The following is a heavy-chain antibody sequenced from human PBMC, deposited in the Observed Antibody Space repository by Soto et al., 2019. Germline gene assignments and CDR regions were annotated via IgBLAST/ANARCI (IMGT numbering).Heavy chain of an antibody. CDR3: ARDRKIWFGDPYGMDV. D-gene: IGHD3-10*01. V-gene: IGHV3-21*01. J-gene: IGHJ6*02. CDR2: ISSSSSYI. Sequence: PGGSLRLSCAASGFTFSSYSMNWVRQAPGKGLEWVSSISSSSSYIYYADSVKGRFTISRDNAKNSLYLQMNSLRAEDTAVYYCARDRKIWFGDPYGMDVWGQGNTVTVSS. CDR1: GFTFSSYS.